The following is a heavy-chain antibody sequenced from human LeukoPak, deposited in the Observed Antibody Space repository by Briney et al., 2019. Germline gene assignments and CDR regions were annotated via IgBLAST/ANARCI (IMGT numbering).Heavy chain of an antibody. J-gene: IGHJ4*02. Sequence: SETLSLTCTVSGGSISSSSYYWGWIRQPPGKGLEWIGSIYYSGRTNYNPSPKSRVTISVDTSKNQFSLTLSSVTAADTAVYYCARGQKYRNGYTVTELGSGYFDYWGQGTLVTVSS. CDR1: GGSISSSSYY. D-gene: IGHD5-18*01. V-gene: IGHV4-39*07. CDR2: IYYSGRT. CDR3: ARGQKYRNGYTVTELGSGYFDY.